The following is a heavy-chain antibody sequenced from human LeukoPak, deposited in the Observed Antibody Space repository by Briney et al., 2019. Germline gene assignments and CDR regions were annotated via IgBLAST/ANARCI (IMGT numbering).Heavy chain of an antibody. Sequence: ASVKVSCKASGYSFTAHHMHWVRQAPGQGLEVMGRIDPNTGGTNYAQKFQGRVTMVRDTSITTVHMELSRLRSDDTAVYYCARDAGYYFYYVDVWGEGTTVTVSS. V-gene: IGHV1-2*02. CDR1: GYSFTAHH. CDR2: IDPNTGGT. J-gene: IGHJ6*03. CDR3: ARDAGYYFYYVDV.